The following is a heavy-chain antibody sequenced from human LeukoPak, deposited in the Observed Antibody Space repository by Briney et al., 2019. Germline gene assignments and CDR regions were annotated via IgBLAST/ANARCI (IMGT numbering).Heavy chain of an antibody. CDR3: ARDKIQEYQLLSPFDY. Sequence: GGSLRLSCAASGFTFSGYSMNWVRQAPGKGLEWVSSISSSSSYIYYADSVKGRFTISRDNAKSSLYLQMNSLRAEDTAVYYCARDKIQEYQLLSPFDYWGQGTLVTVSS. D-gene: IGHD2-2*01. CDR1: GFTFSGYS. CDR2: ISSSSSYI. V-gene: IGHV3-21*01. J-gene: IGHJ4*02.